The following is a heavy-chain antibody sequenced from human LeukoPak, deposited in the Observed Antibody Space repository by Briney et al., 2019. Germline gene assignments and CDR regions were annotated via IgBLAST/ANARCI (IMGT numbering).Heavy chain of an antibody. J-gene: IGHJ5*02. V-gene: IGHV3-74*01. Sequence: GGSLRLSCAASGFTFSSYWMHWVRQAPGKGLVWVSRINSDGSSTSYADTVKGRFTISRDNAKNTLYLQMNSLRAEDTAVYYCARDNIPAATRNWFDPWGQGTLVTVSS. CDR1: GFTFSSYW. CDR3: ARDNIPAATRNWFDP. D-gene: IGHD2-2*01. CDR2: INSDGSST.